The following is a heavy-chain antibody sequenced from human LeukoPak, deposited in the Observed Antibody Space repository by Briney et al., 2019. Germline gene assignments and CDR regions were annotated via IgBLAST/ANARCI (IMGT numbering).Heavy chain of an antibody. V-gene: IGHV4-39*01. CDR2: IYFSGST. J-gene: IGHJ1*01. CDR1: GGSISGSSYY. D-gene: IGHD3-22*01. Sequence: SQTLSLTCSVSGGSISGSSYYWGWIRQPPGKGLEWIGSIYFSGSTYYNPSLKSRVTISIDTSKNQFSLKLSSVTAADTAVYYCARSRAAWLLEYFQYWGQGTLVTVSS. CDR3: ARSRAAWLLEYFQY.